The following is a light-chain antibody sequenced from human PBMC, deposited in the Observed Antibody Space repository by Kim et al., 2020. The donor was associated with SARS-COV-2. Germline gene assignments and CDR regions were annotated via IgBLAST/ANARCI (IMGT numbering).Light chain of an antibody. J-gene: IGKJ4*01. CDR3: QQRFDWPLT. CDR2: DAS. V-gene: IGKV3-11*01. Sequence: EIVLTQSPVTLSLSPGKRATLSCRASQSLTTYLAWYQQKPGQAPRLLIYDASNRATGIPARFSGSGSGTDFTLTISSLEPEDFAVYYCQQRFDWPLTFGGGTKLEI. CDR1: QSLTTY.